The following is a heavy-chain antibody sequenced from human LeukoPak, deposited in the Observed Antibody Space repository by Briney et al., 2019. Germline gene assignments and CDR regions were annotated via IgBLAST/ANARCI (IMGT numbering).Heavy chain of an antibody. CDR1: GGTFSSYA. CDR2: IIPIFGTA. Sequence: RASVKVSCKASGGTFSSYAISWVRQAPGQGLEWMGGIIPIFGTANYAQKFQGRVTITTDESTSTAYIELSSLRSEDTAVYYCARATSIAAPLDYWGQGTLVTVSS. CDR3: ARATSIAAPLDY. J-gene: IGHJ4*02. V-gene: IGHV1-69*05. D-gene: IGHD6-6*01.